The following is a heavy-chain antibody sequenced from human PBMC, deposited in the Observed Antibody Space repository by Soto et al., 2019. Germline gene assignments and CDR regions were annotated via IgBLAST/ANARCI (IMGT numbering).Heavy chain of an antibody. CDR1: GFTFSSHD. Sequence: PGGSLRLSCAASGFTFSSHDMHWVRQATGKGLEWVSGIDAGGDTKYLDSVKGRFIISREIAKNSLHLQMNSLRAGDTAVYYCARGGIPGVTWNWFDTWGQGTLVTVSS. CDR3: ARGGIPGVTWNWFDT. J-gene: IGHJ5*02. V-gene: IGHV3-13*01. D-gene: IGHD3-10*01. CDR2: IDAGGDT.